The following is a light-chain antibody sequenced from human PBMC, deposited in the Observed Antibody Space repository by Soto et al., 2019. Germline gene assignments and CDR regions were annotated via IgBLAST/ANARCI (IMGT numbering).Light chain of an antibody. CDR2: RNT. V-gene: IGLV1-47*01. J-gene: IGLJ2*01. CDR1: SSNIGSNY. Sequence: QSVLTQPPSASGTPGQRVTISCSGTSSNIGSNYVYWYQQFPGMAPKLLIYRNTQRPSGVPDRFSGSKSGTSVSLAISGLRSEDEADYYCAAWDDSLSGPVFGGGAKLTVL. CDR3: AAWDDSLSGPV.